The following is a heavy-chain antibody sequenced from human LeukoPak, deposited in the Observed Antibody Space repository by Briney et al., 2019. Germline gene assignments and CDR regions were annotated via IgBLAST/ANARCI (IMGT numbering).Heavy chain of an antibody. V-gene: IGHV3-48*01. Sequence: GGSLRLSCAASGFTFSTYSMNWVRQAPGKGLEWVSYISSRSSTIYYVDSVKGRFTISRDNAKNSLYLQMNSLRAEDTAVSYCARDLDTYYGMDVWGQGTTVTVSS. CDR2: ISSRSSTI. CDR3: ARDLDTYYGMDV. CDR1: GFTFSTYS. D-gene: IGHD5-18*01. J-gene: IGHJ6*02.